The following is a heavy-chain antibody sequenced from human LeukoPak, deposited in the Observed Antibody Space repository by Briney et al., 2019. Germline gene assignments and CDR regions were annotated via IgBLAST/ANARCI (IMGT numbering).Heavy chain of an antibody. V-gene: IGHV3-66*01. D-gene: IGHD4-17*01. CDR2: IYSGGST. J-gene: IGHJ4*02. Sequence: GGSLRLSCAASGFTVGSNYMSWVRQAPGKGLEWVSVIYSGGSTYYADSVKGRFTISRDNSKNTLYLQMNSLRAEDTAVYYCAREKRGDYVFDYWGQGTLVTVSS. CDR1: GFTVGSNY. CDR3: AREKRGDYVFDY.